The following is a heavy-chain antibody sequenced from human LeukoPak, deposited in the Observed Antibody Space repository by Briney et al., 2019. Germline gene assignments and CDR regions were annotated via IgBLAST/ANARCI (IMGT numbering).Heavy chain of an antibody. CDR3: ARGLLTLYYFDY. J-gene: IGHJ4*02. CDR1: GGSISSRTYY. Sequence: KSSETLSLTCTVSGGSISSRTYYWGWIRQPPGKGLEWIGTIYYSGTTYYNPSLKSRVTMSVDTSKNQFSLKLSSVTAADTAVYYCARGLLTLYYFDYWGQGTLVTVSS. V-gene: IGHV4-39*07. CDR2: IYYSGTT.